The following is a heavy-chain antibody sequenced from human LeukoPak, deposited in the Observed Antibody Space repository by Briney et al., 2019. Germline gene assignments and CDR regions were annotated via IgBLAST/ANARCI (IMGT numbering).Heavy chain of an antibody. CDR2: IIPIFGTA. Sequence: ASVKVSCKASGGTFSSYAISWVRQAPGQGLEWMGGIIPIFGTANYAQKFQGRVTITTDESTSTAYMELSSLRSEDTAVYYCARAPGSGSYYPYWFDPWGQGTLVTVSS. CDR3: ARAPGSGSYYPYWFDP. J-gene: IGHJ5*02. V-gene: IGHV1-69*05. D-gene: IGHD1-26*01. CDR1: GGTFSSYA.